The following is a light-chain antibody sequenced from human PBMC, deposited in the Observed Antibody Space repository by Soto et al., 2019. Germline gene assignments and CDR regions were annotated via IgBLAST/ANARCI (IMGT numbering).Light chain of an antibody. CDR2: EVT. CDR1: SGDVGGYDY. Sequence: QSALTQPPSASGSPGQGVTISCTGTSGDVGGYDYVSWYQQHPGKAPKLMIYEVTKRPLGVPDRFSGSKSGNTASLTVSGLQAEDEADYYCSSYAGSDNPYVFGTGTKVTVL. V-gene: IGLV2-8*01. CDR3: SSYAGSDNPYV. J-gene: IGLJ1*01.